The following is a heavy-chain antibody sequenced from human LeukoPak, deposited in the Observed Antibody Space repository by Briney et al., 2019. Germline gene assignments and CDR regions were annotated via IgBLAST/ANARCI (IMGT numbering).Heavy chain of an antibody. CDR2: LSRSATSI. V-gene: IGHV3-11*01. J-gene: IGHJ4*02. D-gene: IGHD3-10*01. CDR3: ARDGRYYYTSGSYYFDY. CDR1: GFTLSDYS. Sequence: GRSLRLSCAAYGFTLSDYSMAWIRQAPGKGLEWVSFLSRSATSIYYADSVKGRFTISRDNAKNSLYLQMNSLRAEDTAVYYCARDGRYYYTSGSYYFDYWGQGNLVTVSS.